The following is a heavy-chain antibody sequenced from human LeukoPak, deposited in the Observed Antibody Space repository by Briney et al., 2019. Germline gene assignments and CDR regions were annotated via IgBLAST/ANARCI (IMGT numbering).Heavy chain of an antibody. D-gene: IGHD2-2*01. CDR2: INHSGST. V-gene: IGHV4-34*01. CDR3: AGAGPSYCSSTSCYADY. Sequence: SETLSLTCAVYGVSFSGYYWSWIRQPPGKGLEWIGEINHSGSTNYNPSLKSRVTISVDTSKNQFSLKLSSVTAADTAVYYCAGAGPSYCSSTSCYADYWGQGTLVTVSS. CDR1: GVSFSGYY. J-gene: IGHJ4*02.